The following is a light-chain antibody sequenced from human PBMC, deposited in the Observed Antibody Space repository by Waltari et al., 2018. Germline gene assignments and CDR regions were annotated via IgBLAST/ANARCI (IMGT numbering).Light chain of an antibody. V-gene: IGKV1-5*03. J-gene: IGKJ4*01. CDR1: QYVKNN. Sequence: DIQMTQSPSTLPASVGDRVTITCRASQYVKNNLAWFQQKPGKAPKVLIHKASRGESGVPARFSGSGFGTEFSLSISSLQPDDFETYYCQEYDSLPITFGGGTKVEVK. CDR3: QEYDSLPIT. CDR2: KAS.